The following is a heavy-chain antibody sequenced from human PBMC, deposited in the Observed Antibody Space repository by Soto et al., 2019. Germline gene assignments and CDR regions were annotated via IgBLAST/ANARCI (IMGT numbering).Heavy chain of an antibody. CDR1: GFTFSNSA. V-gene: IGHV3-23*01. CDR3: AKAVGPLAPSSRVFDC. J-gene: IGHJ4*02. Sequence: GGSLRLSCATSGFTFSNSAMSWVRQAPGKGLEWVSIISGGRCDSTYYADSVKGRFSISRDNSRNTLHLQMSSLRADDTAVYYCAKAVGPLAPSSRVFDCWGQGTQVTVSS. D-gene: IGHD1-26*01. CDR2: ISGGRCDST.